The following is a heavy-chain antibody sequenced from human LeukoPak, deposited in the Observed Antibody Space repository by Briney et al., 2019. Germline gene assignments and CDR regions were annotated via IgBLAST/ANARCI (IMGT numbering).Heavy chain of an antibody. Sequence: SETLSLTCAVYGGSFSGYYWGWIRQPPGKGLEWIGTIYDSGNTNYNPSLRSRLTISVDTSRNQFSLKLSSVTAADTAVYYCARHDCDSSRCSVNWFDPWGQGTLVTVSS. V-gene: IGHV4-34*01. J-gene: IGHJ5*02. CDR2: IYDSGNT. D-gene: IGHD2/OR15-2a*01. CDR1: GGSFSGYY. CDR3: ARHDCDSSRCSVNWFDP.